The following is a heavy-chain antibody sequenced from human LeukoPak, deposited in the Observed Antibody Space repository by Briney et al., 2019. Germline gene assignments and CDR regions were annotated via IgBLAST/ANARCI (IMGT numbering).Heavy chain of an antibody. D-gene: IGHD5-12*01. V-gene: IGHV4-30-4*08. J-gene: IGHJ4*02. CDR1: GGSISSGDYY. CDR3: ARHRPSMVATDKPYFDY. Sequence: PSETLSLTCTVSGGSISSGDYYWSWIRQPPGKGLEWIGYIYYSGSTYYNPSLKSRVTISVDTSKNQFSLKLSSVTAADTAVYYCARHRPSMVATDKPYFDYWGQGTLVTVSS. CDR2: IYYSGST.